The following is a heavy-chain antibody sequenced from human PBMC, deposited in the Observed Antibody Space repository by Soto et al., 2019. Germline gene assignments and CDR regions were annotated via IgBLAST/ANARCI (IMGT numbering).Heavy chain of an antibody. D-gene: IGHD3-22*01. CDR3: ARGTYCDSSGYQDWYFDL. CDR1: GGTFSSYA. CDR2: IIPIFGTA. V-gene: IGHV1-69*06. J-gene: IGHJ2*01. Sequence: QVQLVQSGAEVKKPGSSVKVSCKASGGTFSSYAISWVRQAPGQGLEWMGGIIPIFGTANYAQKFQGRVTITAEKSTSTAYMELRSLGSEDMAVYYCARGTYCDSSGYQDWYFDLWGRGTLVTVSS.